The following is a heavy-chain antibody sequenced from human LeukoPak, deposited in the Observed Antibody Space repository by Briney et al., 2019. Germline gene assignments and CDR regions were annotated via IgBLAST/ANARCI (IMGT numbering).Heavy chain of an antibody. J-gene: IGHJ4*02. Sequence: SETLSLTCTVSGGSISSSSYYWGWIRQPPGKGLEWIGEINHSGSTNYNPSLKSRVTISVDTSKNQFSLKLSSVTAADTAVYYCARGGKRWSGSYCSGGSCYSSHYFDYWGQGTLVTVSS. D-gene: IGHD2-15*01. CDR3: ARGGKRWSGSYCSGGSCYSSHYFDY. CDR2: INHSGST. V-gene: IGHV4-39*07. CDR1: GGSISSSSYY.